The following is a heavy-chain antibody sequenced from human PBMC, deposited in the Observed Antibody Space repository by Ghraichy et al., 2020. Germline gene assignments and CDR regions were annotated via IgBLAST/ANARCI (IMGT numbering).Heavy chain of an antibody. CDR2: IYYSGST. CDR3: ARGRAVVTSTNAFDI. CDR1: GGSISSYY. Sequence: SETLSLTCTVSGGSISSYYWSWIRQPPGKGLEWIGYIYYSGSTNYNPSLKSRVTISVDTSKNQFSLKLSSVTAADTAVYYCARGRAVVTSTNAFDIWGQGTMVTVSS. J-gene: IGHJ3*02. V-gene: IGHV4-59*01. D-gene: IGHD4-23*01.